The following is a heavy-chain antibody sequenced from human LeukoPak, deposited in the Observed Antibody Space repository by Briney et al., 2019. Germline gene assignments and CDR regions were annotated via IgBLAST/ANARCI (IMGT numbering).Heavy chain of an antibody. CDR1: GFTFDDYA. Sequence: GRSLRLSCAASGFTFDDYAMHWVRQAPGKGLEWVSGISWNSGSIGYADSVKGRFTISRDNAKNSLYQQMNSLRAEDMALYYCAKGLKGIAAAGFDYWGQGTLVTVSS. J-gene: IGHJ4*02. D-gene: IGHD6-13*01. CDR3: AKGLKGIAAAGFDY. CDR2: ISWNSGSI. V-gene: IGHV3-9*03.